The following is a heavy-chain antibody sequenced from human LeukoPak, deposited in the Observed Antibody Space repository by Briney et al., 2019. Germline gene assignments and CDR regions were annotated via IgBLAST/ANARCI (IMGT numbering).Heavy chain of an antibody. Sequence: EGSLRLSRVASGFDVNDNFMLWIRQAPGQGLEWISIIYASGGAFHSESVKGRFSAFRDTSKNTIFLQMNNLRAADTAMYYCVRRHDYWGQGTLVTVSS. V-gene: IGHV3-53*01. CDR2: IYASGGA. CDR3: VRRHDY. CDR1: GFDVNDNF. J-gene: IGHJ4*02.